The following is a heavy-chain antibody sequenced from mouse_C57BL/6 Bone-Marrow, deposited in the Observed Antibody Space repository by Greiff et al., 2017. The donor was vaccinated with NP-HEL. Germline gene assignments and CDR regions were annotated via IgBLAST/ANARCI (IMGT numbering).Heavy chain of an antibody. V-gene: IGHV1-69*01. Sequence: QVQLQQPGAELVMPGASVKLSCKASGYTFTSYWMHWVKQRPGQGLEWIGEIDPSDSYTNYNQKFKGKSTLTVDKSSSTAYMQLSSLTSEDSAVYYWARENWDGGFAYWGQGTLVTVSA. D-gene: IGHD4-1*01. CDR3: ARENWDGGFAY. J-gene: IGHJ3*01. CDR1: GYTFTSYW. CDR2: IDPSDSYT.